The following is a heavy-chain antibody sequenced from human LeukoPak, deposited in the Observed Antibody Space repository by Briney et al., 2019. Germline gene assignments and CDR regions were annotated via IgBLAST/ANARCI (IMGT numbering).Heavy chain of an antibody. Sequence: ASVKVSCKASGYTFTSYGISWVRQAPGQGLEWMGWISAYNGNTNYAQKLQGRVTMTTDTSTSTAYMELRSLRSDDTAVYYCARDRYYDSSGYAPSDYWGRGTLVTVSS. D-gene: IGHD3-22*01. V-gene: IGHV1-18*01. J-gene: IGHJ4*02. CDR2: ISAYNGNT. CDR1: GYTFTSYG. CDR3: ARDRYYDSSGYAPSDY.